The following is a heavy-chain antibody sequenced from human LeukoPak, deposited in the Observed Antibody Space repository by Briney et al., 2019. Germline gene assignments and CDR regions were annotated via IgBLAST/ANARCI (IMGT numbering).Heavy chain of an antibody. J-gene: IGHJ4*02. Sequence: GGSLRLSCAASGFTFSSYAMSWVRQAPGKGLEWVSIISGSSGSTYYADSVKGRFTISRDTSKNTLYMQLNSLRAEDTAVYYCAKVASLYYFDYWGLGTLVTVS. V-gene: IGHV3-23*01. CDR2: ISGSSGST. D-gene: IGHD2-15*01. CDR3: AKVASLYYFDY. CDR1: GFTFSSYA.